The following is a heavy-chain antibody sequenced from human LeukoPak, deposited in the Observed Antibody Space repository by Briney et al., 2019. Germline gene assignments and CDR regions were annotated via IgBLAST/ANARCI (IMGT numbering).Heavy chain of an antibody. J-gene: IGHJ6*03. D-gene: IGHD6-19*01. Sequence: PSETLSLTCTVSGGSISSYYWSWIRQPAGKGLEWIGRIYTSGSTNYNPSLKSRVTMSVDTSKNQFYLKLSSVTAADTAVYYCARDGKIAVAGTLYYYYYMDVWGKGTTVTVSS. CDR1: GGSISSYY. V-gene: IGHV4-4*07. CDR2: IYTSGST. CDR3: ARDGKIAVAGTLYYYYYMDV.